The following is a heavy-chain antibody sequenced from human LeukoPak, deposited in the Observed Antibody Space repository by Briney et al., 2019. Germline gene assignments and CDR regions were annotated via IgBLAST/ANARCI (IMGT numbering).Heavy chain of an antibody. Sequence: SETLSLTCAVSGGSISSGGYSWRWIRQPPGKGLEWIGYIYHSGSTYYNPSLKSRVTISVDRSKNQFSLRLSSVTAADPAVYYCARGFYAAGSHFDYWGQGTLVTVSP. CDR3: ARGFYAAGSHFDY. V-gene: IGHV4-30-2*01. J-gene: IGHJ4*02. D-gene: IGHD3-10*01. CDR2: IYHSGST. CDR1: GGSISSGGYS.